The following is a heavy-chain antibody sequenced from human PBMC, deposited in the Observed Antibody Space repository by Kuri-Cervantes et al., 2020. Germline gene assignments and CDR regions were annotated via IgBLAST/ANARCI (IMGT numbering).Heavy chain of an antibody. J-gene: IGHJ6*02. V-gene: IGHV3-23*01. D-gene: IGHD4-17*01. CDR3: AKDGYSDHGFYYYYGMDV. CDR1: GFTFSCYW. Sequence: GESLKISCAAPGFTFSCYWMTWVRQAPGKGLEWVSAIFGSGGSTYYADSVKGRFTIPRDNSQNTLYLQMNSLRAEDTAVYYCAKDGYSDHGFYYYYGMDVWGQGTTVTVSS. CDR2: IFGSGGST.